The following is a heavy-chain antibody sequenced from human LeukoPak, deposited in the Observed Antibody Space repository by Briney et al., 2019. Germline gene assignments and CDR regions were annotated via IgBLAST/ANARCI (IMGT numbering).Heavy chain of an antibody. J-gene: IGHJ4*02. D-gene: IGHD1-1*01. Sequence: SETLSLTCTVSGGSIGSYYWSWIRQPPGKGLEWIGYIYYSGSTNYNPSLKSRVTISVDTSKNQFSLKLSSVTAADTAVYYCARQTTGVIFDYWGQGTLVTVSS. CDR3: ARQTTGVIFDY. CDR2: IYYSGST. V-gene: IGHV4-59*01. CDR1: GGSIGSYY.